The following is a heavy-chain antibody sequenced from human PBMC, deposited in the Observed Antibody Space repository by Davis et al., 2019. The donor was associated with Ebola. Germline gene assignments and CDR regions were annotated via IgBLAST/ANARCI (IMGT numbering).Heavy chain of an antibody. V-gene: IGHV1-18*01. D-gene: IGHD5-24*01. J-gene: IGHJ6*04. Sequence: ASVKVSCKASGYTFTSYGISWVRQAPGQGLEWMGWISAYNGNTNYAQKLQGRVTMTTDTSTSTAYMGLRSLRSEDTAVYYWARGGGGYNVNYTGMDVWGKGTRVTVSS. CDR3: ARGGGGYNVNYTGMDV. CDR2: ISAYNGNT. CDR1: GYTFTSYG.